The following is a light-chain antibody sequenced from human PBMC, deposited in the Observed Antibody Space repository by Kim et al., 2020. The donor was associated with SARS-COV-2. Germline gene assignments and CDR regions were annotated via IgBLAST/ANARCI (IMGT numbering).Light chain of an antibody. Sequence: PVASATPSSRASQSVSSNYLAWYQQNPGQAPSLLIYGASSRATGIPDRFSGSGSRTEFTLSISGLEPEDCAVYYCQQYGYSPPWTYGQGTRLGIK. J-gene: IGKJ5*01. CDR1: QSVSSNY. V-gene: IGKV3-20*01. CDR2: GAS. CDR3: QQYGYSPPWT.